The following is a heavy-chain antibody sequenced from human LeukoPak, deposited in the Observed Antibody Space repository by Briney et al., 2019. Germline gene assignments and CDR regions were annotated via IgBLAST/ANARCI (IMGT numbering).Heavy chain of an antibody. CDR3: AKGIPMAGPIIQH. D-gene: IGHD6-19*01. CDR2: TSGDGGST. V-gene: IGHV3-43*02. J-gene: IGHJ1*01. CDR1: GFTFDDSA. Sequence: GGSLRLSCAASGFTFDDSAMHWVRQAPGKGLEWVSLTSGDGGSTYYADSVKGRFTISRDNSKNSLSLQMNSLRTEDTALYFCAKGIPMAGPIIQHWGQGTLVTVSS.